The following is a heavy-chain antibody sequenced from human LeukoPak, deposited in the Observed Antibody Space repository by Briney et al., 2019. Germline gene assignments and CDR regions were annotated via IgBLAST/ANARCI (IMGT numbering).Heavy chain of an antibody. D-gene: IGHD5-18*01. CDR3: ARVARTTMDLYFDY. J-gene: IGHJ4*02. CDR1: GGSISSSSFY. Sequence: PSETLSLTCTVSGGSISSSSFYWGWIRQPPGKGLEWIGIIYYSVSTYYNPSLKSRVTISVDTSKNQFSLKLSSVTAADTAVYYCARVARTTMDLYFDYWGQGTLVTVSS. V-gene: IGHV4-39*07. CDR2: IYYSVST.